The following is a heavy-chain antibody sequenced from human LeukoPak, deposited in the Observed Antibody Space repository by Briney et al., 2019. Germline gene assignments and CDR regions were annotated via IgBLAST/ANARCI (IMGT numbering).Heavy chain of an antibody. D-gene: IGHD6-19*01. J-gene: IGHJ4*02. V-gene: IGHV3-30*03. CDR3: ARVESSGWSYYFDY. CDR1: GFTFSTYV. Sequence: GRSLRLSCAASGFTFSTYVMHWVRQAPGKGLEWVAVISYDGSDKSYADSVKGRFTISRDNAKNSLYLQMNSLGAEDTAVYYCARVESSGWSYYFDYWGQGTLVTASS. CDR2: ISYDGSDK.